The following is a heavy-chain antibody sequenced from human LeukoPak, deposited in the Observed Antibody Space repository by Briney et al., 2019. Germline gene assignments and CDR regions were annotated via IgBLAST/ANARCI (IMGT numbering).Heavy chain of an antibody. CDR3: AKAKGSGLKYYFDY. D-gene: IGHD6-19*01. J-gene: IGHJ4*02. CDR2: ISGSGGRT. CDR1: GFTFSNYA. V-gene: IGHV3-23*01. Sequence: GSLRLSCAASGFTFSNYAMTWVRHAPGKGLGWVSGISGSGGRTYYADSVKGRFTVSRDNSKNTLFLQMNSLRAEDTAVYYCAKAKGSGLKYYFDYWGQGTLVTVSS.